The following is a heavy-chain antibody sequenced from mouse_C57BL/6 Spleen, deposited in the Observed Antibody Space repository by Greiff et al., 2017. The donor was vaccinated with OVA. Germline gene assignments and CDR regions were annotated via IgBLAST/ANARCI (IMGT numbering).Heavy chain of an antibody. D-gene: IGHD1-1*01. Sequence: QVQLQQSGAELARPGASVKLSCKASGYTFTSYGISWVKQRTGQGLEWIGEIYPRSGNTYYNEKFKGKATLTADKSSSTAYMELRSLTSEDSAVYFCARYRGSSLPYAMDYWGQGTSVTVSS. CDR3: ARYRGSSLPYAMDY. J-gene: IGHJ4*01. V-gene: IGHV1-81*01. CDR2: IYPRSGNT. CDR1: GYTFTSYG.